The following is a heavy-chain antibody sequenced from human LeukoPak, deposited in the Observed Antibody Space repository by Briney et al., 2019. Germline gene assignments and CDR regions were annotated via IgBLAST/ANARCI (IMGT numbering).Heavy chain of an antibody. CDR1: GFTFSIYA. J-gene: IGHJ4*02. CDR2: ISGSGGST. CDR3: ANGYDYGDPHDY. Sequence: GGSLRLSCAASGFTFSIYAMSWVLQAPGKGLEWVSAISGSGGSTYYADSVKGRFTISRDNSKNTLYLQMNSLRAEDTAVYYCANGYDYGDPHDYWGQGTLVTVSS. D-gene: IGHD4-17*01. V-gene: IGHV3-23*01.